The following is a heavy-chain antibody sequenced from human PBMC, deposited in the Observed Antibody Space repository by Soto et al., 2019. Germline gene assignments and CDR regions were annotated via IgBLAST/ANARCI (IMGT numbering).Heavy chain of an antibody. CDR1: RYTFISYD. D-gene: IGHD4-4*01. CDR2: MNPKSANT. CDR3: ARSPSWETTVTPYYFAY. V-gene: IGHV1-8*01. J-gene: IGHJ4*02. Sequence: QVQLVQSGAEVKKPGASVKVSCKASRYTFISYDINWVRQATGQGLEWMGWMNPKSANTGYAQNFQGRVTMTRNTSISTAYMELSSLRSEDTAVYYCARSPSWETTVTPYYFAYCGQGTLVTVSS.